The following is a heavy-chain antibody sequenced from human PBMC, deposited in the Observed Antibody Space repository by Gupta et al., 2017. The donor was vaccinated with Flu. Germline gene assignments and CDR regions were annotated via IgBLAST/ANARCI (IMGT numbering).Heavy chain of an antibody. CDR3: ARLYYYDSSGYYNSPFDY. CDR1: GYTFTSYD. D-gene: IGHD3-22*01. CDR2: MNPNSGNT. Sequence: QVQLVQSGAEVKKPGASVKVSCKASGYTFTSYDINWVRQATGQGLEWMGWMNPNSGNTGYAQKFQGRVTMTRNTSISTAYMELSSLRSEDTAVYYCARLYYYDSSGYYNSPFDYWGQGTLVTVSS. V-gene: IGHV1-8*01. J-gene: IGHJ4*02.